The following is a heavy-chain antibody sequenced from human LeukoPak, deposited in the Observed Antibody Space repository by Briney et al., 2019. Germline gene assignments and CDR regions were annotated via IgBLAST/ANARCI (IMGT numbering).Heavy chain of an antibody. CDR3: ARRLSGTTSYFDY. CDR1: GFTFSSYS. CDR2: ISSTSSTI. D-gene: IGHD1-7*01. J-gene: IGHJ4*02. V-gene: IGHV3-48*01. Sequence: PGGSLRLSCAASGFTFSSYSMNWVRQAPGRGLEWVSYISSTSSTIHYADSVQGRFTISRDNAKNSLYLQMNSLRSEDTAVYYCARRLSGTTSYFDYWGQGTLVTVSS.